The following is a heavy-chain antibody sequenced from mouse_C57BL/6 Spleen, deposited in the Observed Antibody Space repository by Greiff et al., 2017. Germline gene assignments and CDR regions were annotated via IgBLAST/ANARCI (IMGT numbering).Heavy chain of an antibody. D-gene: IGHD2-3*01. CDR2: IYPGSGST. V-gene: IGHV1-55*01. CDR1: GYTFTSYW. J-gene: IGHJ4*01. CDR3: ARSRDGYYKGYAMDY. Sequence: VQLQQPGAELVKPGASVKMSCKASGYTFTSYWITWVKQRPGQGLEWIGDIYPGSGSTNYNEKFKSKATLTVDTSSSTAYMQLSSLTSEDSAVYYCARSRDGYYKGYAMDYWGQGTSVTVSS.